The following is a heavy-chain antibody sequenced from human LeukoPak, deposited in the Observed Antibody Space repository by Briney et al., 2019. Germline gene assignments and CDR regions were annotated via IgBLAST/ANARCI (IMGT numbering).Heavy chain of an antibody. CDR1: GFTFSSYS. D-gene: IGHD6-13*01. V-gene: IGHV3-48*04. Sequence: PGGSLRLSCAASGFTFSSYSMNWVRQAPGKGLEWVSYISSSGSTIYYADSVKGRFTISRDNAKNSLYLQMNSLRAEDTAVYYCARDRSRATAAGSGRYYYYYGMDVWGQGTTVTVSS. J-gene: IGHJ6*02. CDR3: ARDRSRATAAGSGRYYYYYGMDV. CDR2: ISSSGSTI.